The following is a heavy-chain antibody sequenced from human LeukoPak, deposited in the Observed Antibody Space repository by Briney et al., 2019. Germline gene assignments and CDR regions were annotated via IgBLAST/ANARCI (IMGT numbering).Heavy chain of an antibody. CDR1: GFTFSSYG. Sequence: GGSLRLSCTASGFTFSSYGMHWARQAPGKGLEWVSFIQFDGSEKCYADSVRGRFTISRDNSKNTLSLQMNSLRAEDTALYYCAKDVYDCSGGSCPQYYYVMDVWGQGTTVTVSS. CDR2: IQFDGSEK. V-gene: IGHV3-30*02. CDR3: AKDVYDCSGGSCPQYYYVMDV. D-gene: IGHD2-15*01. J-gene: IGHJ6*02.